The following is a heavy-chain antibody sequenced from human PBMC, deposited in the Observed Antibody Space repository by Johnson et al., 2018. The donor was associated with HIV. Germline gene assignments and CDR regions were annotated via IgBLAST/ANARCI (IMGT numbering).Heavy chain of an antibody. D-gene: IGHD3-10*01. CDR1: GLSFSNFG. J-gene: IGHJ3*01. CDR2: ISFDGNLK. V-gene: IGHV3-30*03. CDR3: YCTEHFGAGSESKGTFDA. Sequence: QVQLVESGGGVVQPGKSLTLSCVGSGLSFSNFGIHWVRQAPGTGPEWVAVISFDGNLKNYADSVKGRFPISRDNSKNTLYLQMTSLRQDDTAVYSCYCTEHFGAGSESKGTFDAWGQGTMVTVSS.